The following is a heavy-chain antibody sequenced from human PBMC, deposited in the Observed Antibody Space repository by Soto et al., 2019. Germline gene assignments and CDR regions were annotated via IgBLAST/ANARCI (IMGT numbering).Heavy chain of an antibody. D-gene: IGHD2-21*02. Sequence: QVQLVESGGGVVQPGRSLRLSCAASGFTFSSYAMHWVRQAPGKGLEWVAVISYDGSNKYYADSVKGRFTISRDNSKNSLYLQMNSLKAEDTAVYYCARDYRAYCGGNCFMFGYWGQGTLVTVS. J-gene: IGHJ4*02. CDR1: GFTFSSYA. CDR2: ISYDGSNK. V-gene: IGHV3-30-3*01. CDR3: ARDYRAYCGGNCFMFGY.